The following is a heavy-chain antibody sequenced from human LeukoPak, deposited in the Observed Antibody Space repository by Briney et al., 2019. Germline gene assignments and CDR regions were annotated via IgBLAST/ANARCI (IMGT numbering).Heavy chain of an antibody. J-gene: IGHJ2*01. Sequence: KPSETLSLTCTVSGGSISSYYWSWIWQPPGKGLEWIGYIYYSGSTNYNPSLKSRVTISVDTSKNQFSLKLSSVTAADTAVYYCARTVDSSGYRASYWYSDLWGRGTLVTVS. CDR1: GGSISSYY. V-gene: IGHV4-59*01. CDR2: IYYSGST. CDR3: ARTVDSSGYRASYWYSDL. D-gene: IGHD3-22*01.